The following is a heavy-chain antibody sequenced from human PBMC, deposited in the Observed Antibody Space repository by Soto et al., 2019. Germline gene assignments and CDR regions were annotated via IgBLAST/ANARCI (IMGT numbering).Heavy chain of an antibody. V-gene: IGHV3-23*01. J-gene: IGHJ6*02. CDR3: TKASSDRHHMDV. Sequence: LRLSCAASGFTFSNFVMRWVRQTPGKGLEWVSTITGTGGDTYYTDSVKGRFTISRDNSKNTLYLQMSSLRAEDTALYYCTKASSDRHHMDVWGQGTTVTVSS. CDR2: ITGTGGDT. CDR1: GFTFSNFV.